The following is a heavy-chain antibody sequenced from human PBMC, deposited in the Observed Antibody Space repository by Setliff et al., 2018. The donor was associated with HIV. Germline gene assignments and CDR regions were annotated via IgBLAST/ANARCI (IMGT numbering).Heavy chain of an antibody. Sequence: GESLKISCKDSGYKFTSYWVGWVRQMPGRGLEWMGFINPSTSEVRYRPSLQGQVTMSVDKSISTAFLQWSSLAASDTAMYYCVRDQIGDVQVAGTWGTWGQGTLGTVSS. J-gene: IGHJ5*02. CDR2: INPSTSEV. CDR3: VRDQIGDVQVAGTWGT. CDR1: GYKFTSYW. V-gene: IGHV5-51*01. D-gene: IGHD6-19*01.